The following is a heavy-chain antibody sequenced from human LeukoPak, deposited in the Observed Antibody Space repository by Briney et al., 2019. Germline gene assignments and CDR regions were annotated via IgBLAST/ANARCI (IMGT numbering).Heavy chain of an antibody. CDR2: ISSSSSYI. J-gene: IGHJ3*01. V-gene: IGHV3-21*06. CDR3: ARENPLPVVVIINPGDAFDF. Sequence: GGSLRLSCAASGFTFSSYSMNWVRQAPGKGLEWVSSISSSSSYIHYADSVKGRFTISRDNAKNSLYLQMNSLRAEDTAVYYCARENPLPVVVIINPGDAFDFWGQGTMVTVSS. D-gene: IGHD3-22*01. CDR1: GFTFSSYS.